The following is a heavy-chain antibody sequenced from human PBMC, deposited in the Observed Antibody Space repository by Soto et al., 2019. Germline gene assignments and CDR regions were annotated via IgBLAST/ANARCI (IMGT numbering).Heavy chain of an antibody. D-gene: IGHD3-10*02. V-gene: IGHV1-3*01. CDR1: GYIFNHHA. J-gene: IGHJ5*02. CDR2: INAGNGNT. CDR3: ARDQSGIGYYVDWFDP. Sequence: QGHLVQSGAEVKKPGASVKVSCKASGYIFNHHAMHSVRQAPGQRLEWLGWINAGNGNTYYSQNFKDRVTFTRDTIATTVFMERTSLTSEDTAFYYCARDQSGIGYYVDWFDPWGQGTLVTVSS.